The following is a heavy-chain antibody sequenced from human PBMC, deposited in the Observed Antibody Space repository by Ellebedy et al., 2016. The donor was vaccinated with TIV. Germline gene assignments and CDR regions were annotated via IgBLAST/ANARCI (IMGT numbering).Heavy chain of an antibody. D-gene: IGHD3-22*01. Sequence: PGGSLRLSCAASGLTFNSHAMSWVRQTPPKGLEWVSAISTSGGRTYYADSVKGRFAISRDNSENTLLLQMNSLRAEDTAVYFCARGRFYYDSSAYYSWSSRFDSWGQGTLVTVSS. J-gene: IGHJ4*02. CDR3: ARGRFYYDSSAYYSWSSRFDS. CDR1: GLTFNSHA. V-gene: IGHV3-23*01. CDR2: ISTSGGRT.